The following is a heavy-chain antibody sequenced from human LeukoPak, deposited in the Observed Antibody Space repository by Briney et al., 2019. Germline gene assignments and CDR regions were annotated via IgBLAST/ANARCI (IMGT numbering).Heavy chain of an antibody. CDR3: ARGTYYDFWSGYSSSYNWFDP. Sequence: ASVKVSCKASGYTFTGYYMHWERQAPGQGLEWMGWINPNSGGTNYAQKFQGWVTMTRDTSISTAYMELSRLRSDDTAVYYCARGTYYDFWSGYSSSYNWFDPWGQGTLVTVSS. CDR1: GYTFTGYY. D-gene: IGHD3-3*01. V-gene: IGHV1-2*04. CDR2: INPNSGGT. J-gene: IGHJ5*02.